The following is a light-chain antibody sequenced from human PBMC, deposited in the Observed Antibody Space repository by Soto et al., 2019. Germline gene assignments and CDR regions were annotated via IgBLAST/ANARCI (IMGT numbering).Light chain of an antibody. Sequence: QSVLTQPPSASGTPGQRVTISCAGSGPNVESNHVFWYQQLPGTAPKLLIYKTVQRPSGVPERFSGFKSATSAALAIRDLRAEDEADYCCELWDDCPSAHVVFGGGTQLTAL. CDR2: KTV. CDR1: GPNVESNH. CDR3: ELWDDCPSAHVV. V-gene: IGLV1-47*01. J-gene: IGLJ2*01.